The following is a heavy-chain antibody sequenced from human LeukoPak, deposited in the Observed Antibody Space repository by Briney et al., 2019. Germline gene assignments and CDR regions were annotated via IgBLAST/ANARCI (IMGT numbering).Heavy chain of an antibody. CDR2: ISGNGENT. D-gene: IGHD5-12*01. Sequence: PGGSLRLSCTASGFTFDDYAMHWVRQTPGKGLEWVSLISGNGENTYYADSVKGRFTISRDTSKNSLYLQMNSLRDEDTAVYYCARDVRWLRSVFDDWGQGTLVTVSS. CDR1: GFTFDDYA. V-gene: IGHV3-43*02. CDR3: ARDVRWLRSVFDD. J-gene: IGHJ4*02.